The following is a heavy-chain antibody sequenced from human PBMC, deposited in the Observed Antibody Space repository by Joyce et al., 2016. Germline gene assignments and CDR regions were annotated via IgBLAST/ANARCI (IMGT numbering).Heavy chain of an antibody. D-gene: IGHD3-10*01. V-gene: IGHV1-24*01. CDR1: GYILTKLS. Sequence: QVQLVQSGTEVKKPGASVKVSCKVSGYILTKLSMHWVRQAPGKGLEWLGGFYAEDGETTYAQEFQGRVSMAEDTSTDTAYMELSSLTSEDTAVYYCATEYFDSGSYFDCWGQGTLVTVSS. J-gene: IGHJ5*01. CDR2: FYAEDGET. CDR3: ATEYFDSGSYFDC.